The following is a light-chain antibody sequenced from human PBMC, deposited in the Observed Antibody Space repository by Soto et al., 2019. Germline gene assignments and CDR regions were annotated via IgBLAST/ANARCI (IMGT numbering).Light chain of an antibody. CDR2: GAS. J-gene: IGKJ5*01. V-gene: IGKV3-11*01. Sequence: IVLKQSPDTVSLSPGEGASLSCRASQSVHTFLAWYQQKPGQPPRLLIYGASTRATGVPARFSGSGSGTDFTLTISSLEPEDFAVYYCHQRSNWPPDTFGQGTRLEI. CDR3: HQRSNWPPDT. CDR1: QSVHTF.